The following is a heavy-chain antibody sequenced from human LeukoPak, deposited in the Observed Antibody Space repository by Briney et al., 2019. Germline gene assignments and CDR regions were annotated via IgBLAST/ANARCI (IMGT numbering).Heavy chain of an antibody. V-gene: IGHV3-23*01. D-gene: IGHD3-16*01. Sequence: GGSLRLSCAASGFTFGSYAMNWVRQAPGKGLEWVSAITGSTGTTYYADSVKGRFTVSRDNSKNTLYLQVNSLRAEDTAVYYCAGEGSDNSGYDLDFWGQGTLVTVSS. J-gene: IGHJ4*02. CDR3: AGEGSDNSGYDLDF. CDR1: GFTFGSYA. CDR2: ITGSTGTT.